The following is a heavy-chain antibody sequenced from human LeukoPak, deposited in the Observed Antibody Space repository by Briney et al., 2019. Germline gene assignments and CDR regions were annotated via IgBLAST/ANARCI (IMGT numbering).Heavy chain of an antibody. J-gene: IGHJ4*02. CDR2: ISAYNGNT. V-gene: IGHV1-18*04. CDR1: GYTLTSYG. Sequence: ASVKVSCKASGYTLTSYGISWVRQAPGQGLEWMGWISAYNGNTNYAQKLQGRVTMTTDTSTSTAYMELRGLRSDDTAVYYCARAGGTMVRGVSDYWGQGTLVTVSS. D-gene: IGHD3-10*01. CDR3: ARAGGTMVRGVSDY.